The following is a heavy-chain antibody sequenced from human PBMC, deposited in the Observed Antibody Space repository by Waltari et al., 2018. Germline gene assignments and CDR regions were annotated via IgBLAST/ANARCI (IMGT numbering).Heavy chain of an antibody. J-gene: IGHJ5*02. Sequence: QLQLQESGPGLVKPSETLSLTCTVSGGSIRNSSYYWGWIRQSPGKGLEWIGSIYYSGTTYYNPTLKSRVSISGDLSKNQFSLKVSSVTAADTAVYYCARHWKRSGYRFDPWGQGSLVTVSS. V-gene: IGHV4-39*01. CDR3: ARHWKRSGYRFDP. CDR1: GGSIRNSSYY. D-gene: IGHD5-12*01. CDR2: IYYSGTT.